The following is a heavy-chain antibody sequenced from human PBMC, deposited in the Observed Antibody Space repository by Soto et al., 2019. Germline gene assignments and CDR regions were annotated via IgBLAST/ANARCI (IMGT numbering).Heavy chain of an antibody. J-gene: IGHJ4*02. V-gene: IGHV3-33*01. D-gene: IGHD1-1*01. CDR1: GFTFSNYG. Sequence: QVQLVESGGGVVQPGRSLRLSCAASGFTFSNYGMHWVRQAPGKGLEWVAVIWYDGSYKYDADSVKGRFIIFRDTSKNTLYLQMNSLRGEDTAVYYCARGNWKNGYFDHWGQGTLVTVSS. CDR2: IWYDGSYK. CDR3: ARGNWKNGYFDH.